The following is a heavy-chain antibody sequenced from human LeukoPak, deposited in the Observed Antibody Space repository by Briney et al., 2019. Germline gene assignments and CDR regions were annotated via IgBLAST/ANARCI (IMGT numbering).Heavy chain of an antibody. CDR1: GFTFSSYG. Sequence: GGSLRLSCAVSGFTFSSYGMNWVRQAPGKGLEWVALILSGGTTEFYADSVRGRFTISRDNSKNTLYLQMNSLRAEDTAMYYCARVFPPNWFDPWGQGTLVTVSS. CDR2: ILSGGTTE. CDR3: ARVFPPNWFDP. V-gene: IGHV3-33*01. D-gene: IGHD3-10*02. J-gene: IGHJ5*02.